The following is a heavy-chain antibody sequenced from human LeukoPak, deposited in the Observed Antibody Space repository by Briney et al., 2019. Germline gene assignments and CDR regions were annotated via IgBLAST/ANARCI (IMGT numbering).Heavy chain of an antibody. J-gene: IGHJ3*01. D-gene: IGHD1-26*01. CDR2: IYPGDSGP. CDR3: GMSGDRVPLQDDVFDV. V-gene: IGHV5-51*01. CDR1: GYRFTSYC. Sequence: GESLKISCKVSGYRFTSYCIGWVRQMPGKGLEWMGIIYPGDSGPTYSPSFQGQVTISVDKSINTAYLQWSSLQASDTATYYCGMSGDRVPLQDDVFDVWGQGTMVTVST.